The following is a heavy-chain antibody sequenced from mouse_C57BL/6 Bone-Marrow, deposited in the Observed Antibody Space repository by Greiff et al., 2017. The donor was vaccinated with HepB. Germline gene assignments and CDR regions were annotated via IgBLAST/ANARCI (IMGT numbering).Heavy chain of an antibody. J-gene: IGHJ1*03. Sequence: QVQLQQSGPELVKPGASVKLSCKASGYAFSSSWMNWVKQRPGKGLEWIGRIYPGDGDTNYNGKFKGKATLTADKSSSTAYMQLSSLTSEDSAVYFCARFGYWYFDVWGTGTTVTGSA. V-gene: IGHV1-82*01. CDR1: GYAFSSSW. CDR2: IYPGDGDT. CDR3: ARFGYWYFDV.